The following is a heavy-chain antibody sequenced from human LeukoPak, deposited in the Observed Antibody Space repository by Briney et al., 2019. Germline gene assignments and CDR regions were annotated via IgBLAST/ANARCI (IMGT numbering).Heavy chain of an antibody. CDR2: ISWNSGSI. D-gene: IGHD3-10*01. CDR1: GFTFDDYA. V-gene: IGHV3-9*03. CDR3: ATYMVRGATYYFDY. J-gene: IGHJ4*02. Sequence: GGSLRLSCAAPGFTFDDYAMHWVRQAPGKGLEWVSGISWNSGSIGYADSVKGRFTISRDNAKNSLYLQMNSLRAEDMALYYCATYMVRGATYYFDYWGQGTLVTVSS.